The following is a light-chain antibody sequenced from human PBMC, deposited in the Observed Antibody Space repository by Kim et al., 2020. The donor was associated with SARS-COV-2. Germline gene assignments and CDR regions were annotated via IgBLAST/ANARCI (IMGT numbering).Light chain of an antibody. V-gene: IGLV3-19*01. CDR1: SLRSYY. CDR3: SSRATNHNVI. J-gene: IGLJ2*01. Sequence: SSELTQVPAVSVALGQTVRITCQGDSLRSYYATWYQQKPRQAPMLVIYGKNNRPSGIPDRFSGFSAGTTDSLTITRHQAEDEADYHYSSRATNHNVIFGG. CDR2: GKN.